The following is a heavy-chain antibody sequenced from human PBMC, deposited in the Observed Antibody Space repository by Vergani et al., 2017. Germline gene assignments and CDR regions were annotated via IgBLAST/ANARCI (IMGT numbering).Heavy chain of an antibody. CDR1: GGSISSSSYY. V-gene: IGHV4-39*01. CDR2: IYYSGST. Sequence: QLQLQESGPGLVKPSETLSLTCTVSGGSISSSSYYWGWIRQPPGKGLEWIGSIYYSGSTYYNPSLKSRVTISVDTSKNQFSLKLSSVTAADTAVYYCARHWRRFWSGPFDYWGQGTLVTVSS. CDR3: ARHWRRFWSGPFDY. D-gene: IGHD3-3*01. J-gene: IGHJ4*02.